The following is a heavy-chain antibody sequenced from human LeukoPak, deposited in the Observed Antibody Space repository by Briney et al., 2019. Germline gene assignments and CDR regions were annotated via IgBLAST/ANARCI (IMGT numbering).Heavy chain of an antibody. J-gene: IGHJ4*02. CDR2: IFYSGNT. CDR1: GDYTTTTNYY. D-gene: IGHD3-9*01. V-gene: IGHV4-39*01. Sequence: SETLSLTCNVSGDYTTTTNYYWAWIRQPPGKGLDWIASIFYSGNTYYNPSLKSRVSISIDTSRKQISLQLRSVSATDTAIYYCARRSRLYKHETTGYHDSWGQGTLVTVSS. CDR3: ARRSRLYKHETTGYHDS.